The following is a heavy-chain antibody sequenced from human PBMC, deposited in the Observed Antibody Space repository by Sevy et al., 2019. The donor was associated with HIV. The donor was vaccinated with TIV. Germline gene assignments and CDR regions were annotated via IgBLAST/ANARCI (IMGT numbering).Heavy chain of an antibody. J-gene: IGHJ3*01. V-gene: IGHV3-33*01. Sequence: GGSLRLSCVASGFTFSSYGMHWVRQAPGKGLEWVAVIWNDRTNKNYADSVKGRFTISRDNSKNTLSLQMNSLRAEDTAVYYCASLPFNSYDISGYSGDDAFDLWGQGTMVTVSS. CDR1: GFTFSSYG. CDR2: IWNDRTNK. D-gene: IGHD3-22*01. CDR3: ASLPFNSYDISGYSGDDAFDL.